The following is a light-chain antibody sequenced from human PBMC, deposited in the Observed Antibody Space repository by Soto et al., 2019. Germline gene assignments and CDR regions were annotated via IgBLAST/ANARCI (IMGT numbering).Light chain of an antibody. CDR3: QQYGSGPLT. Sequence: EIVLTQSPGTLSLPPGERATLSCRASQSVSTSYLAWYQQKPGQAPRLLLYGASSRATGIPDRFSGSESGADFTLTISRLEPEDVAVYYCQQYGSGPLTFGGGTKVEIK. CDR2: GAS. J-gene: IGKJ4*01. CDR1: QSVSTSY. V-gene: IGKV3-20*01.